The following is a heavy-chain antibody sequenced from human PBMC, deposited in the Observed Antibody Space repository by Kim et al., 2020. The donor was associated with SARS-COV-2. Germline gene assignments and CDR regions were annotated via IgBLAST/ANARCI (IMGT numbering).Heavy chain of an antibody. CDR3: ARDGALTIFGVAPYYYYGMDV. CDR1: GFTFSSYS. Sequence: GGSLRLSCAASGFTFSSYSMNWVRQAPGKGLEWVSSISSSSSYIYYADSVKGRFTISRDNAKNSLYLQMNSLRAEDTAVYYCARDGALTIFGVAPYYYYGMDVGGQGTTVTVSS. V-gene: IGHV3-21*01. J-gene: IGHJ6*02. D-gene: IGHD3-3*01. CDR2: ISSSSSYI.